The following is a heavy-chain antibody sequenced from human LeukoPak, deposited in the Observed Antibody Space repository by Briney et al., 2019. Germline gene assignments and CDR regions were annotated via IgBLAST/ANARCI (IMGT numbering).Heavy chain of an antibody. D-gene: IGHD5-18*01. CDR1: GFTFSSYE. CDR2: ISSSGSTI. V-gene: IGHV3-48*03. J-gene: IGHJ4*02. Sequence: GGSLRLSCAASGFTFSSYEMNWVRQAPGKGLEWVSYISSSGSTIYYADSVKGRFTISRDNAKNSLYLQMNSLRAEDTAVYYCARNTAMVHVLDHWGQGTLVTVSS. CDR3: ARNTAMVHVLDH.